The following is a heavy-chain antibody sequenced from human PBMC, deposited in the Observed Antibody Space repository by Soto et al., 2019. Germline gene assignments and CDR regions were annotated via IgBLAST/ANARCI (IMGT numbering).Heavy chain of an antibody. Sequence: QVQLVQSGAEVKKPGSSVKVSCKASGGTFSSYTISWVRQAPGQGLEWMGRIIPILGIANYAQKFQGRVTITADKSTSTAYMELSSLRSEDTAVYYCAREARFLEGSRRVPYYYYYMDVWGKGTTVTVSS. V-gene: IGHV1-69*08. D-gene: IGHD3-3*01. CDR1: GGTFSSYT. J-gene: IGHJ6*03. CDR3: AREARFLEGSRRVPYYYYYMDV. CDR2: IIPILGIA.